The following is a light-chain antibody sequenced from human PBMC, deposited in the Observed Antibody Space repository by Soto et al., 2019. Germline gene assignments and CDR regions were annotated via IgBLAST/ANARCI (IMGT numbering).Light chain of an antibody. CDR2: DAS. Sequence: EFVLTQSPGTLSLSPGERATLSCRASQTVRNNYLAWYQQKPGQAPRLLIYDASSRATGIPDRFSGGGSGTDFTLTISRLEPEDFAVYYCQQYGSSPPATFGQGTRLEIK. V-gene: IGKV3-20*01. CDR3: QQYGSSPPAT. CDR1: QTVRNNY. J-gene: IGKJ5*01.